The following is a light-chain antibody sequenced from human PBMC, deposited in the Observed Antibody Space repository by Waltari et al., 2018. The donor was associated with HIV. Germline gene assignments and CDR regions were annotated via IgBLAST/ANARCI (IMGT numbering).Light chain of an antibody. V-gene: IGLV2-14*03. CDR1: SSDVGGYNN. J-gene: IGLJ2*01. CDR3: SSYTSSSALYVV. CDR2: DVS. Sequence: QSALTQPASVSGSPGQPITIPCPGTSSDVGGYNNVSWYQQHPGKAPKLMIYDVSNRPSGVSNRFSGSKSGNTASLTISGLQAEDEADYYCSSYTSSSALYVVFGGGTKLTVL.